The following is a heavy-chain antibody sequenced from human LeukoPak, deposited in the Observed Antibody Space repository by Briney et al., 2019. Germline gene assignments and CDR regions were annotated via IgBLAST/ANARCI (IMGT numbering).Heavy chain of an antibody. J-gene: IGHJ6*03. D-gene: IGHD3-10*01. CDR2: ISTGSSYI. CDR3: ARDVYYGSGSYYAEYYMDV. Sequence: PGGSLRLSCAASGFTLSSYGVNWVRQAPGKGLEWVSSISTGSSYIYYADSVKGRFTISRDNAKNSLFLHMNSLRAEDTAVYYCARDVYYGSGSYYAEYYMDVWGKGTTVTISS. V-gene: IGHV3-21*01. CDR1: GFTLSSYG.